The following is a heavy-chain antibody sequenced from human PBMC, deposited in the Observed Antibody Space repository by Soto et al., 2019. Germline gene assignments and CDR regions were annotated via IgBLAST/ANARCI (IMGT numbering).Heavy chain of an antibody. Sequence: GGALRLSCAASGFTLSNYWMHWVRQAPGKGLVWVSHINSDGSTTTYADSVKGRFTISRDNAKNTLYLQMNSLRAEDTAVYYCARPVCPRADVFDYWGQGTLVTVSS. CDR1: GFTLSNYW. J-gene: IGHJ4*02. V-gene: IGHV3-74*01. D-gene: IGHD3-16*01. CDR3: ARPVCPRADVFDY. CDR2: INSDGSTT.